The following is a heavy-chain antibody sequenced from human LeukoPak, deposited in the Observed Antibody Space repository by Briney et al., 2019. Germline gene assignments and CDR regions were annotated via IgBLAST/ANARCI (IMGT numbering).Heavy chain of an antibody. V-gene: IGHV3-48*03. CDR3: ARHLAGDSLYRHFDY. D-gene: IGHD5/OR15-5a*01. J-gene: IGHJ4*02. CDR1: GFTFSNYE. CDR2: ISSSGSTI. Sequence: GGSLRLSCAASGFTFSNYEMNWVRQAPGKGLEWVSYISSSGSTIYYADSVKGRFTISRDNAKNSLYLQMNSLRAEDTAVYYCARHLAGDSLYRHFDYWGQGTLVTVSS.